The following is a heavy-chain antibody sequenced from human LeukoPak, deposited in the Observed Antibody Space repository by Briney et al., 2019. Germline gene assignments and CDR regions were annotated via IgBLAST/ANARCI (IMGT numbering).Heavy chain of an antibody. Sequence: GGSLRLSCTASGFTFGDYAMSWVRQAPGKGLEWVGFIRSKAYGGTTEYAASVKGRFTISRDDSKSIAYLQMNSLKTEDTAVYYCARPRGYSYGFYAFDIWGQGTMVTVSS. CDR3: ARPRGYSYGFYAFDI. CDR2: IRSKAYGGTT. D-gene: IGHD5-18*01. V-gene: IGHV3-49*04. CDR1: GFTFGDYA. J-gene: IGHJ3*02.